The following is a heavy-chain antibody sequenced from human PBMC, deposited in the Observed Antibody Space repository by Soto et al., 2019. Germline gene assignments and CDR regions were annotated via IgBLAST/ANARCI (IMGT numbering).Heavy chain of an antibody. CDR3: ARSSGYSYGYNFDY. J-gene: IGHJ4*02. CDR2: IYSGGST. CDR1: GFTVSSNY. D-gene: IGHD5-18*01. V-gene: IGHV3-53*04. Sequence: GGSLRLSCAASGFTVSSNYMSWVRQAPGKGLEWVSVIYSGGSTYYADSVKGRFTISRHNSKNTLYLQMNSLRAEDTAVYYCARSSGYSYGYNFDYCGQGTQVTVSS.